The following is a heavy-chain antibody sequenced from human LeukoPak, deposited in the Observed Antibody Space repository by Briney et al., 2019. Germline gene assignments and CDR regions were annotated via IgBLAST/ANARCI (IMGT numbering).Heavy chain of an antibody. J-gene: IGHJ4*02. D-gene: IGHD4-17*01. V-gene: IGHV3-9*01. CDR1: GFTFDDYA. CDR3: AKDSRATVTTSLDY. Sequence: GGSLRLSCAASGFTFDDYAMHWVRQAPGKGLEWVSGISWNSGSIGYADSVKGRFTISRDNAKNSLYLQVNSLRAEDTALYYCAKDSRATVTTSLDYWGQGTLVTVSS. CDR2: ISWNSGSI.